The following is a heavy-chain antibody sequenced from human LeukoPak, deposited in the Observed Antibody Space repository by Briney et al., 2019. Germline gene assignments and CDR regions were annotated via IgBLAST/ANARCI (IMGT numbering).Heavy chain of an antibody. V-gene: IGHV3-23*01. Sequence: GGSLRLSCAASGFTFNTYAMTWVRQAPGKGLEWVSSISSSGSNTYYTDSVKGRFTISRDNSKYTLYLQMNSLRTEDTAVYYCARGGGSYNAFDFWGQGTMVTVSS. CDR1: GFTFNTYA. D-gene: IGHD1-26*01. CDR3: ARGGGSYNAFDF. CDR2: ISSSGSNT. J-gene: IGHJ3*01.